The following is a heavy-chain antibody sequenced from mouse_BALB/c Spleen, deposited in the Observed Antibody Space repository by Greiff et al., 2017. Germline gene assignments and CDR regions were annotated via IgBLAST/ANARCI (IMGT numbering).Heavy chain of an antibody. V-gene: IGHV1S135*01. D-gene: IGHD2-4*01. J-gene: IGHJ4*01. CDR3: ARTIDYDYRMDY. CDR2: IDPYYGGT. CDR1: GYSFTGYN. Sequence: EVQLQQSGPELEKPGASVKISCKASGYSFTGYNMNWVKQSNGKSLEWIGNIDPYYGGTSYNQKFKGKATLTVDKSSSTAYMELARLTSEDSAIYYCARTIDYDYRMDYWGQGTSVTVSS.